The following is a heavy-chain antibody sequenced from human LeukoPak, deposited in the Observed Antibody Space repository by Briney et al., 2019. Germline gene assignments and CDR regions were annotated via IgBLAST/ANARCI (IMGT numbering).Heavy chain of an antibody. CDR2: IIPIFGTA. Sequence: SVKVSCKASGYTFTGYYMHWVRQAPGQGLEWMGGIIPIFGTANYAQKFQGRVTITTDESTSTAYMELSSLRSEDTAVYYCARESTVTIGFDYWGQGTLVTVSS. J-gene: IGHJ4*02. D-gene: IGHD4-17*01. CDR3: ARESTVTIGFDY. V-gene: IGHV1-69*05. CDR1: GYTFTGYY.